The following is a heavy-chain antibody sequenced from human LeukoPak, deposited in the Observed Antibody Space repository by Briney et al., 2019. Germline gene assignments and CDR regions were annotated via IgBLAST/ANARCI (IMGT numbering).Heavy chain of an antibody. CDR2: IYHNGAT. J-gene: IGHJ4*02. D-gene: IGHD4-23*01. CDR1: GGSTSSSSSIC. CDR3: ARNGGNSDYDY. V-gene: IGHV4-4*02. Sequence: PSETLSLTCAVSGGSTSSSSSICWTWVRQPPGEGLEWIGEIYHNGATNYNPSLKSRVTMLLDKSKNQFFLKLNSVTAADTAVYYCARNGGNSDYDYWGQGTLVTVSA.